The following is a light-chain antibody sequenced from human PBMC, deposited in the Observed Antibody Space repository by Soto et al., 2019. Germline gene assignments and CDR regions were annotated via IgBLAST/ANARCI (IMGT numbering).Light chain of an antibody. Sequence: QSVLTQPPSVSGAPGQRVTISCTGSSSNIGAGYDVHWYQQLPGTAPRLLLYDNNKRPSGIPDRFSGSKSGTSATLGITGLQTADEADYYCGTWESYLRVGVFGGGTKLTVL. CDR3: GTWESYLRVGV. V-gene: IGLV1-51*01. CDR1: SSNIGAGYD. J-gene: IGLJ2*01. CDR2: DNN.